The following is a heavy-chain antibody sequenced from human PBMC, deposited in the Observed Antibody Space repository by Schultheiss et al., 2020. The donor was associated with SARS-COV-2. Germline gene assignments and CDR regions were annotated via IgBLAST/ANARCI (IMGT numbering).Heavy chain of an antibody. CDR3: AALNGIPYYYDSSGSDY. D-gene: IGHD3-22*01. J-gene: IGHJ4*02. CDR2: IYHSGST. Sequence: SQTLSLTCAVSGYPISSGYYWGWIRQPPGKGLEWIGSIYHSGSTYYNPSLKSRVTISVDTSKNQFSLKLSSVTAADTAVYYCAALNGIPYYYDSSGSDYSGQGDLVTVSS. CDR1: GYPISSGYY. V-gene: IGHV4-38-2*01.